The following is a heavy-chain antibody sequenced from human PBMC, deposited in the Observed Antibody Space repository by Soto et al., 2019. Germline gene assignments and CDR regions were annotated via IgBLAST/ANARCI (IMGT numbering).Heavy chain of an antibody. D-gene: IGHD6-6*01. J-gene: IGHJ6*02. V-gene: IGHV4-30-4*02. CDR2: IYYSGST. CDR3: ARFWAHPQLGYYYGMDV. CDR1: GGSISSGDYY. Sequence: SDTLSLTCTVSGGSISSGDYYWSWIRQPPGKGLEWIGYIYYSGSTYYNPSLKSRVTISVDTSKNQFSLKLSSVTAADTAVYYCARFWAHPQLGYYYGMDVWGQGTTVTVSS.